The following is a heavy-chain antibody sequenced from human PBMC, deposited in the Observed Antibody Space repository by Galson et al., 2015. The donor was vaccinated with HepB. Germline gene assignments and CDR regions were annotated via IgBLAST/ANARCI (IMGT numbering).Heavy chain of an antibody. CDR3: ARYKTTSSAFDY. V-gene: IGHV3-21*01. Sequence: SLRLSCAASGFDFSGYTMNWVRLAPGKGLEWISSIRPTSGDIYYAESLTGRFTVSRDNAKNSLYLQMNSLRAADTALYYCARYKTTSSAFDYWGQGTLVTVSS. J-gene: IGHJ4*02. CDR2: IRPTSGDI. CDR1: GFDFSGYT. D-gene: IGHD1-1*01.